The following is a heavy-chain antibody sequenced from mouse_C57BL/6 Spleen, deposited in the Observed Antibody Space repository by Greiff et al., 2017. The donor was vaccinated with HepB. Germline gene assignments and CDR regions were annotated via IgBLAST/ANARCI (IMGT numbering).Heavy chain of an antibody. Sequence: QVQLKQPGAELVKPGASVKLSCKASGYTFTSYWMHWVKQRPGQGLEWIGMIHPNSGSTNYNEKFKSKATLTVDKSSSTAYMQLSSLTSEDSAVYYCARGGSPRDYFDYWGQGTTLTVSS. V-gene: IGHV1-64*01. CDR1: GYTFTSYW. CDR3: ARGGSPRDYFDY. CDR2: IHPNSGST. J-gene: IGHJ2*01. D-gene: IGHD3-3*01.